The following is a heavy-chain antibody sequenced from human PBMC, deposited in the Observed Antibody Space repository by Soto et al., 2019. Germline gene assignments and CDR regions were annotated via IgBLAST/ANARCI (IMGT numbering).Heavy chain of an antibody. D-gene: IGHD3-10*01. CDR1: GFTFSGSA. CDR2: IRSKANSYAT. J-gene: IGHJ4*02. CDR3: TMGLLCFGAY. Sequence: EVQLVESGGGLVQPGGSLKLSCAASGFTFSGSAMHWVRQASGKGLEWVGRIRSKANSYATAYAASVKGRFTISRDDSKNTAYLQMNSLKTEDTAVYYCTMGLLCFGAYWGQGTLVTVSS. V-gene: IGHV3-73*02.